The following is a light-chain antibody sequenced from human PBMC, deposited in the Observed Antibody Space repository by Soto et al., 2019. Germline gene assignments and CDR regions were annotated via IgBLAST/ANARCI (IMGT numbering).Light chain of an antibody. CDR3: QQYGSSPYT. J-gene: IGKJ2*01. V-gene: IGKV3-20*01. CDR2: GAT. Sequence: EIGLTQSPGTLSLSPGERATLSCRASQSVSSSYVAWYQQKPGQAPSLLIYGATSRATGIPDRFSGSGSGTDVTLTISRLEPEDFAVYYCQQYGSSPYTFGRGTKLESK. CDR1: QSVSSSY.